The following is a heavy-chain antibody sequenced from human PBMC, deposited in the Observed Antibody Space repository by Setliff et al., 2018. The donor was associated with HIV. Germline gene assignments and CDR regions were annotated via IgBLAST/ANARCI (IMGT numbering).Heavy chain of an antibody. J-gene: IGHJ4*02. V-gene: IGHV3-20*04. CDR2: IDWNGGST. Sequence: PGGSLRLSCAASGFTFDDYGMTWVRQAPGKGLEWVSGIDWNGGSTGYADSVRGRFTISRDNAKNSLYLQINSLRADDTAFYYCARIFGVVIDYWGQGTLVTVSS. CDR3: ARIFGVVIDY. CDR1: GFTFDDYG. D-gene: IGHD3-3*01.